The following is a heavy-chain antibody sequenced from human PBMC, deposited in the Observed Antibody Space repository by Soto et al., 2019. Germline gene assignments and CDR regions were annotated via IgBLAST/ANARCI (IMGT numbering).Heavy chain of an antibody. CDR3: VRDMSWAIFD. V-gene: IGHV3-48*02. CDR1: GFTFSDYS. D-gene: IGHD3-3*01. Sequence: TGGSLRLSCAASGFTFSDYSINWVRQAPGRGLEWTSYIISSASFTSYADSVKGRFTISRDNARNSVYLQMNGLRDDDTAVYYCVRDMSWAIFDWGRGTLVTVSS. CDR2: IISSASFT. J-gene: IGHJ4*02.